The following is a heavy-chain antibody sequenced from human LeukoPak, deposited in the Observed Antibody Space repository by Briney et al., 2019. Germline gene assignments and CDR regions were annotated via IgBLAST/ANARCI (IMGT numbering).Heavy chain of an antibody. CDR2: VRVNGRST. Sequence: GGSLRLSCSASGFTFSTYDMSWVRQTPGKGLEWVSTVRVNGRSTFYADSVKGRFTISRDNSKNTLYLQMNSLRAEDTAVYYCARSTIVAAGTGPFDIWGQGTMVTVSS. CDR1: GFTFSTYD. D-gene: IGHD6-13*01. CDR3: ARSTIVAAGTGPFDI. J-gene: IGHJ3*02. V-gene: IGHV3-23*01.